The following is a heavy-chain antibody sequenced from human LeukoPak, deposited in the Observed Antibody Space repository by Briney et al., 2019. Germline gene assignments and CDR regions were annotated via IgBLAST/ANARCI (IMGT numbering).Heavy chain of an antibody. CDR3: ARDRGRYYDSRGFYWGYYFDS. Sequence: PGRSLRLSCAASGFTFSSYAMHWVRQAPGKGLEWVAVISYDGSNKYYADSVKGRFTISRDNSKDTLYLQMSSVRVDDTAVYYCARDRGRYYDSRGFYWGYYFDSWGQGTLVTVSS. J-gene: IGHJ4*02. V-gene: IGHV3-30-3*01. CDR2: ISYDGSNK. D-gene: IGHD3-22*01. CDR1: GFTFSSYA.